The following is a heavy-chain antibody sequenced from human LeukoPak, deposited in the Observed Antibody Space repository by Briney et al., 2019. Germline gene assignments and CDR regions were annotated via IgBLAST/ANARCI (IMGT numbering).Heavy chain of an antibody. V-gene: IGHV3-7*01. CDR1: GFTFSTYW. CDR2: IKEDGSEK. J-gene: IGHJ4*02. D-gene: IGHD6-19*01. Sequence: GGSLRLSCAASGFTFSTYWMSWVRQAPGKGLEWVANIKEDGSEKNYVDSVKGRFTISRDNTKNSVYLQMDSLRAEDTAVYYCARDRAVAGLFDYWGQGTLVTVSS. CDR3: ARDRAVAGLFDY.